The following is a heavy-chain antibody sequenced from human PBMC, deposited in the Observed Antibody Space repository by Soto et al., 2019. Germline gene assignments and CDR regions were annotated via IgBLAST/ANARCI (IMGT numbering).Heavy chain of an antibody. V-gene: IGHV4-31*03. CDR1: GYSITAGGYY. D-gene: IGHD6-19*01. CDR2: FYSSGSI. Sequence: SETLSLTCFVSGYSITAGGYYWSWIRHHPGKGLEWIGSFYSSGSIIYNSSLRSRVSISGDTSSNQFSMSLTSVTAADTARYYCARMYSSGSGWFHPWGQGTLVTVS. J-gene: IGHJ5*02. CDR3: ARMYSSGSGWFHP.